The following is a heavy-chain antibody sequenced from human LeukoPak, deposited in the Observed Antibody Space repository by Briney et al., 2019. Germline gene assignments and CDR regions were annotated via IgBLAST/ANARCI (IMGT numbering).Heavy chain of an antibody. V-gene: IGHV4-39*01. J-gene: IGHJ4*02. Sequence: SETLSLTCTVSGGSISSSSYYWGWIRQPPGKGLEWIGSIYYSGSTYYNPSLKSRVTISVDTSKNQFSLKLSSVTAADTAVYYCASLRFLEWLPDDYWGQGTLVTVSS. D-gene: IGHD3-3*01. CDR1: GGSISSSSYY. CDR3: ASLRFLEWLPDDY. CDR2: IYYSGST.